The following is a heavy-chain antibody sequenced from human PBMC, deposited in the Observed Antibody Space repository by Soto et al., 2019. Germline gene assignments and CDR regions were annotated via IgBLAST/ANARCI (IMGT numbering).Heavy chain of an antibody. CDR1: GFTVSSNY. CDR3: ARDAEMATIVGYYYGMDV. V-gene: IGHV3-66*01. J-gene: IGHJ6*02. D-gene: IGHD5-12*01. CDR2: IYSGGST. Sequence: HPGGSLRLSCAASGFTVSSNYMSWVRQAPGKGLEWVSVIYSGGSTYYADSVKGRFTISRDNSKNTLYLQMNSLRAEDTAVYYCARDAEMATIVGYYYGMDVWGQGTTVTVSS.